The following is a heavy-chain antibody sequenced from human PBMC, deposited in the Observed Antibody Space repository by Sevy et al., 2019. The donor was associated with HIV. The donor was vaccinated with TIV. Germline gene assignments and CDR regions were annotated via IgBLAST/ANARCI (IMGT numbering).Heavy chain of an antibody. J-gene: IGHJ4*02. CDR1: GYTLSELS. CDR3: ATARECDSDTSGYLDY. CDR2: FDPDDGET. V-gene: IGHV1-24*01. D-gene: IGHD3-22*01. Sequence: ASVKVSCKVSGYTLSELSMHWVRQPPGKGLEWMGRFDPDDGETIYAQRFQGRVTMTEDTSADTAYMELSSLRSEDTAMYYCATARECDSDTSGYLDYWGQGTPVTVSS.